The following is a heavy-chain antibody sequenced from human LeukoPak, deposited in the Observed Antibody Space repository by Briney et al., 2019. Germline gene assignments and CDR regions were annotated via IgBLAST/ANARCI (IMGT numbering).Heavy chain of an antibody. CDR3: ARAQDYCSGSTCYGYFQY. J-gene: IGHJ1*01. D-gene: IGHD2-15*01. CDR1: GFTFSSFA. V-gene: IGHV3-53*01. Sequence: PGGSLRLSCSASGFTFSSFAMFWVRQAPGKGLEWVSATYSGGSTYYADSVKGRFTISSDNSKNTLYLQMNSLKAEDTAIYYCARAQDYCSGSTCYGYFQYWGQGTLVTVSS. CDR2: TYSGGST.